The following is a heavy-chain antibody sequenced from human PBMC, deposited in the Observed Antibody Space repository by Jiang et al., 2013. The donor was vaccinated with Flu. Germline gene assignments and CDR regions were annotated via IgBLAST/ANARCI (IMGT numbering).Heavy chain of an antibody. V-gene: IGHV4-30-4*01. CDR3: ARDPGGGYDFWSGPNIGYFDY. CDR2: IYYSGST. D-gene: IGHD3-3*01. Sequence: GLVKPPQALSLTCTVSGGSISSGDFYWSWFRQPPGKSLEWIGYIYYSGSTYYNPSLKSRVTISVDTSKNQFSLKLSSVTAADTAVYYCARDPGGGYDFWSGPNIGYFDYWGQGTLVTVSS. J-gene: IGHJ4*02. CDR1: GGSISSGDFY.